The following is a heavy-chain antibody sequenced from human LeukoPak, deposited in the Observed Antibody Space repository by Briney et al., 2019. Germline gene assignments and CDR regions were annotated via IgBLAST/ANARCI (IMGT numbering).Heavy chain of an antibody. V-gene: IGHV1-8*01. Sequence: ASVKVSCKASGYTFTSYDINWVRQATGQGLEWMGWMNPNSGNTGYAQKFQGRVTMTRNTSISTAYMELSSLRSEGTAVYYCAGGAVLRYFDWLQYYYYGMDVWGQGTTVTVSS. CDR2: MNPNSGNT. CDR3: AGGAVLRYFDWLQYYYYGMDV. CDR1: GYTFTSYD. J-gene: IGHJ6*02. D-gene: IGHD3-9*01.